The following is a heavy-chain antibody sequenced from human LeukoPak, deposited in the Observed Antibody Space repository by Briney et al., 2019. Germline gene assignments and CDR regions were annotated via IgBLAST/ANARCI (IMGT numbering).Heavy chain of an antibody. CDR1: GYTFTSYY. Sequence: EASVKVSCKASGYTFTSYYMHWVGQAPGQGLERMGIINPSGGSTSYAQKFQGRVTMTRDMSTSTVYMELSSLRSEDTAVYYCARDGEYSSSSDWFDPWGQGTLVTVSS. V-gene: IGHV1-46*01. CDR3: ARDGEYSSSSDWFDP. D-gene: IGHD6-6*01. CDR2: INPSGGST. J-gene: IGHJ5*02.